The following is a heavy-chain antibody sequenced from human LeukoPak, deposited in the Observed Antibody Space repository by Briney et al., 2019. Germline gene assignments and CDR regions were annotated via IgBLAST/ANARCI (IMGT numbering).Heavy chain of an antibody. Sequence: GGSLRLSCVTSGFNFNTYAMTWDRQAPGKGLEWVSVISASGDATNYADSVKGRFTTSRDNFKNTLFLHMNRLRADDTAVYYCTKDYKAEDWGQGTLVTVSS. D-gene: IGHD1-1*01. V-gene: IGHV3-23*01. J-gene: IGHJ4*02. CDR1: GFNFNTYA. CDR3: TKDYKAED. CDR2: ISASGDAT.